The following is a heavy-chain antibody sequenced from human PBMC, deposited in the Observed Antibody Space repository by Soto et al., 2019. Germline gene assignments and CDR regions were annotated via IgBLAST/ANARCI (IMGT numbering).Heavy chain of an antibody. CDR3: ANDYSSYYYGMDV. V-gene: IGHV3-30*18. Sequence: GGSLRLSCAASGFTFRSYGMHWVRQAPGKGLEWVAVISYDGSNKYYADSAKGRFTISRDNSKNTLFLQMNSLRAEDTAVYYCANDYSSYYYGMDVWGQGTTVTVSS. J-gene: IGHJ6*02. D-gene: IGHD4-4*01. CDR1: GFTFRSYG. CDR2: ISYDGSNK.